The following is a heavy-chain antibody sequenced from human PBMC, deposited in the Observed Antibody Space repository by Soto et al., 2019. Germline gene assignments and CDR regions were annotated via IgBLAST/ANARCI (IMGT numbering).Heavy chain of an antibody. CDR2: ISSSGSTI. J-gene: IGHJ6*03. CDR3: ARDPTPRYLVVPRPDYYYMDV. Sequence: GGSLRLSCAASGFTFSDYYMSWIRQAPGKGLEWVSYISSSGSTIYYADSVKGRFTISRDNAKNSLYLQMNSLRAEDTAVYYCARDPTPRYLVVPRPDYYYMDVWGKGTTVTVSS. V-gene: IGHV3-11*01. D-gene: IGHD2-2*01. CDR1: GFTFSDYY.